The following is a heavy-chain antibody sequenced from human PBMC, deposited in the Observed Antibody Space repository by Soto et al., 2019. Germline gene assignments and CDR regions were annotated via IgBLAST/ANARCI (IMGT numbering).Heavy chain of an antibody. CDR3: AAKFRRSGPFDY. CDR1: GFTFTSSA. D-gene: IGHD3-3*01. J-gene: IGHJ4*02. Sequence: SVKVSCKASGFTFTSSAVQWVRHARGQRLEWIGWIVVGSGNTNYAQKFQERVTITRDMSTSTAYMELSSLRSEDTAVYYCAAKFRRSGPFDYWGQGTLVTVSS. V-gene: IGHV1-58*01. CDR2: IVVGSGNT.